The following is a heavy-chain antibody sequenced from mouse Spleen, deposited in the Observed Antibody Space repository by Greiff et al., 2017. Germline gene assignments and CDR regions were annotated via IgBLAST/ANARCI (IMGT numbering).Heavy chain of an antibody. J-gene: IGHJ3*01. CDR2: ISSGSSTI. Sequence: DVKLVESGGGLVKPGGSLKLSCAASGFTFSDYGMHWVRQAPEKGLEWVAYISSGSSTIYYADTVKGRFTISRDNAKNTLFLQMTSLRSEDTAMYYCAGYSPAWFAYWGQGTLVTVSA. D-gene: IGHD2-12*01. V-gene: IGHV5-17*01. CDR1: GFTFSDYG. CDR3: AGYSPAWFAY.